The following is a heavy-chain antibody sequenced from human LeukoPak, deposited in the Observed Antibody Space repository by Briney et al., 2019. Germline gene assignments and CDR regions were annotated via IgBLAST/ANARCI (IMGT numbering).Heavy chain of an antibody. CDR1: GYTFTGYY. CDR2: INPNSGGK. D-gene: IGHD3-22*01. Sequence: ASVKVSCKASGYTFTGYYMHWVRQAPGQGLEWMGWINPNSGGKNYAQKFQGRVTMTRDTSISTAYMELSRLRSDDTAVYYCAREGDSSGYYIMLDYWGQGTLVTVSS. V-gene: IGHV1-2*02. J-gene: IGHJ4*02. CDR3: AREGDSSGYYIMLDY.